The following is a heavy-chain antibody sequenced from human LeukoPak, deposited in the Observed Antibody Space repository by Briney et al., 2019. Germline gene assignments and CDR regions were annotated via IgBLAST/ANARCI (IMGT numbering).Heavy chain of an antibody. CDR2: IYTSGST. J-gene: IGHJ4*02. CDR1: DGSISSSSYY. CDR3: ASGYSYGFSLFDY. V-gene: IGHV4-61*02. D-gene: IGHD5-18*01. Sequence: SETLSLTCTVSDGSISSSSYYWSWIRQPAGKGLEWIGRIYTSGSTNYNPSLKSRVTMSVDTSKNQFSLKLSSVTAADTAVYYCASGYSYGFSLFDYWGQGTLVTVSS.